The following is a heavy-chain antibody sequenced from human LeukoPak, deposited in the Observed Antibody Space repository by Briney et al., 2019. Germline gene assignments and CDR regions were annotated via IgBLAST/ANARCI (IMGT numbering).Heavy chain of an antibody. J-gene: IGHJ4*02. Sequence: PGGSLKLSCKASAFTFSGYDMHWVRQAPGKGLEWVAVIWYDGSNQYYADYVKGRFTISRDKSKNTAYLQMNSLRADDTAVYYWARDGYGHNDGNGQSDYWGQASLVSVCS. CDR1: AFTFSGYD. CDR2: IWYDGSNQ. V-gene: IGHV3-33*01. D-gene: IGHD5-12*01. CDR3: ARDGYGHNDGNGQSDY.